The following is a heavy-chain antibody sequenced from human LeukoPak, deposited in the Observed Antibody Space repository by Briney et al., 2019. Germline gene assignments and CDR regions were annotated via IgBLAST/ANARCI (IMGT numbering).Heavy chain of an antibody. CDR3: AASGYDDDAFDI. V-gene: IGHV1-2*02. D-gene: IGHD5-12*01. CDR2: INPNSGGT. CDR1: GYTFTGYY. Sequence: ASVKVSCKASGYTFTGYYIHWVRQAPGQGLEWMGWINPNSGGTNYAQKFQGRVTMTRDTSISTAYMELSRLRSDDTAVYYCAASGYDDDAFDIWGQGTMVTVSS. J-gene: IGHJ3*02.